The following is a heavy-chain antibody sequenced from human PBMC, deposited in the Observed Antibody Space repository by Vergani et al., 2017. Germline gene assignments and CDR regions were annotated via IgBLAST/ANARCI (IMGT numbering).Heavy chain of an antibody. CDR1: GDSISSGSYC. Sequence: QVQLQESGPGLVKPSQTLSLTCTVSGDSISSGSYCWSWIRQPAGKGLEWIGRIYTSGSTNYNPSLKSRVTISVDTSKNQFSLKLSSVTAADTAVYYCARGGYYDSSGYYSDAFDIWGQGTMVTVSS. J-gene: IGHJ3*02. D-gene: IGHD3-22*01. CDR2: IYTSGST. CDR3: ARGGYYDSSGYYSDAFDI. V-gene: IGHV4-61*02.